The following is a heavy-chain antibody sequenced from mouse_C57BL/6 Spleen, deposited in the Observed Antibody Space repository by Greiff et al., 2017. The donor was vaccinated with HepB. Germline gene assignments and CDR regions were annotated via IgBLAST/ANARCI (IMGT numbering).Heavy chain of an antibody. D-gene: IGHD2-4*01. CDR1: GYTFTSYG. CDR3: ARGDYAGYYYAMDY. Sequence: VQLQQSGAELARPGASVKLSCKASGYTFTSYGISWVKQRTGQGLEWIGEIYPRSGNTYYNEKFKGKATLTADKSSSTTYMELRSLTSEDSAVYFCARGDYAGYYYAMDYWGQGTSVTVSS. V-gene: IGHV1-81*01. J-gene: IGHJ4*01. CDR2: IYPRSGNT.